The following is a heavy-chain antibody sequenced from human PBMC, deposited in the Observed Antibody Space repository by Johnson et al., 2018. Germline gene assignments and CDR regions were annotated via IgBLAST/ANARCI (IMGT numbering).Heavy chain of an antibody. Sequence: QVQLVQSGAEVKKPGSSVKVSCKASGGTFSSYAISWVRQAPGQGLEWMGWMNPNSGNTGYAQKFQGRVTMTTDTSTSTAYMELRSLRSDDTAGYYCARGAEASQPFQHWGQGTLVTVSS. CDR1: GGTFSSYA. J-gene: IGHJ1*01. CDR3: ARGAEASQPFQH. D-gene: IGHD6-13*01. CDR2: MNPNSGNT. V-gene: IGHV1-8*02.